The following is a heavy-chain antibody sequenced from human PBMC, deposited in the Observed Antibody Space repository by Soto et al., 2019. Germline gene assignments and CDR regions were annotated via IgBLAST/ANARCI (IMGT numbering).Heavy chain of an antibody. CDR2: IWYDGSNK. V-gene: IGHV3-33*01. J-gene: IGHJ4*02. CDR1: RFTFSTYG. CDR3: ARSVVVPFDY. D-gene: IGHD3-22*01. Sequence: QVPLVESGGGVVQPGTSLRLSCAASRFTFSTYGMHWVRQAPGKGLEWVAVIWYDGSNKYYADSVKGRFTISRDNSKNTLYLQMNSLRTEDTAVYYCARSVVVPFDYWGQGTLVTVSS.